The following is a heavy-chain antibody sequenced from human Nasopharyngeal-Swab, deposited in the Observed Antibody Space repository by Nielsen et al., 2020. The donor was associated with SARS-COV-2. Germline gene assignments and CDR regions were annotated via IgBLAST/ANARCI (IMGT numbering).Heavy chain of an antibody. D-gene: IGHD6-13*01. CDR3: ARAARYSSTWSLPYDAFDI. J-gene: IGHJ3*02. Sequence: WSRQRPGKGLEWIGYIYYSGSTYYNPSLKSRLTISVDTSKNQFSLKLSSVTAADTAVYYCARAARYSSTWSLPYDAFDIWGQGTMVTVSS. V-gene: IGHV4-31*02. CDR2: IYYSGST.